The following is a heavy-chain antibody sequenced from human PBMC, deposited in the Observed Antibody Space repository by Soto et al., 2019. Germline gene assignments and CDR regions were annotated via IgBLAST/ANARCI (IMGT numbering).Heavy chain of an antibody. CDR1: GFTFSSYA. V-gene: IGHV3-30-3*01. CDR2: ISYDGSNK. J-gene: IGHJ6*02. CDR3: ASAPFPHYYGSASYSPHYYKVMDV. Sequence: QVQLVESGGGVVQPGRSLRLSCAASGFTFSSYAMHWVRQAPGKGLEWVAVISYDGSNKYYADSVKGRFTIYRDNFKNTLYRQMKSLRAEDTAVYYCASAPFPHYYGSASYSPHYYKVMDVWCQGTTVTVS. D-gene: IGHD3-10*01.